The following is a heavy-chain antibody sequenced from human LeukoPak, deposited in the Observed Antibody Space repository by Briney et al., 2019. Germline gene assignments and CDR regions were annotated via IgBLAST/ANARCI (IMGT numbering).Heavy chain of an antibody. CDR2: LNPNSGNA. J-gene: IGHJ5*02. V-gene: IGHV1-8*03. CDR1: GYIFTTYD. CDR3: AGRKFLGWFDP. D-gene: IGHD7-27*01. Sequence: GASVKVSCKASGYIFTTYDIGWVRQATGQGLEWMGWLNPNSGNAGYAQKFQGRVTISRNTSISTAYMELSSLRPDDTAIYYCAGRKFLGWFDPWGQGTLVTVSS.